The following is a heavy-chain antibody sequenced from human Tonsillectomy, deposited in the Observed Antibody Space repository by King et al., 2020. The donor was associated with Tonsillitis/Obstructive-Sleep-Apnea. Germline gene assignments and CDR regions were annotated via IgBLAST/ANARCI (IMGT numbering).Heavy chain of an antibody. V-gene: IGHV4-59*01. CDR2: IYNSGST. CDR1: SASISSYS. CDR3: ARAPVATTVDY. D-gene: IGHD5-12*01. J-gene: IGHJ4*02. Sequence: VQLQESGPGLVKPSETLSLTCTVSSASISSYSWSWIRQPPGKGLEWIGYIYNSGSTNYNPSLKSRVTISVDTSKNQFSLKLGSVTTLDTAVYYCARAPVATTVDYWGQGTLVTVSS.